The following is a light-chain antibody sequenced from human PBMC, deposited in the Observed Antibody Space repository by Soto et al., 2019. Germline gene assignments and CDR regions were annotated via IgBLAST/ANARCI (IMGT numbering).Light chain of an antibody. CDR3: CSYAGRSYF. CDR1: SSDVGSYHL. J-gene: IGLJ1*01. V-gene: IGLV2-23*02. CDR2: AVS. Sequence: QSVLTQPASVSGSPGQSITISCTGTSSDVGSYHLVSWYQQHPGKAPKLMIYAVSKRPSGVSNRFSGSKSGNTASLTISGLQAEDEADYYCCSYAGRSYFFGTGTKVTVL.